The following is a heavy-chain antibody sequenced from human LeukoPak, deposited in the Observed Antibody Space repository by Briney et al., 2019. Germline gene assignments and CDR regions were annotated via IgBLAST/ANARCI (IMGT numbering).Heavy chain of an antibody. D-gene: IGHD3-10*01. J-gene: IGHJ5*02. CDR1: GGSISSYY. CDR3: ARDSGTTGEVKFDP. Sequence: PSQTLSLTCTVSGGSISSYYWSWIRQPAGTALEWIGRIYTSGTITYNPSLKSRVTMSVDTSKNQFSLKLSSVTAADTAVYYCARDSGTTGEVKFDPWGQGTLVTVSS. CDR2: IYTSGTI. V-gene: IGHV4-4*07.